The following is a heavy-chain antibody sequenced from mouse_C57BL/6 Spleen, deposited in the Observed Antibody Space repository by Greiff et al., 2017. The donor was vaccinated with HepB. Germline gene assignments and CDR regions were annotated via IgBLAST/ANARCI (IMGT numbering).Heavy chain of an antibody. CDR2: IYPGDGDT. D-gene: IGHD2-2*01. J-gene: IGHJ3*01. V-gene: IGHV1-80*01. CDR1: GYAFSSYW. Sequence: VQLQQSGAELVKPGASVKISCKASGYAFSSYWMNWVKQRPGKGLEWIGQIYPGDGDTNYNGKFKGKATLTADKSSSTAYMQLSSLTSEDSAVYFWARKKGYGYEAWFAYWGQGTLVTVSA. CDR3: ARKKGYGYEAWFAY.